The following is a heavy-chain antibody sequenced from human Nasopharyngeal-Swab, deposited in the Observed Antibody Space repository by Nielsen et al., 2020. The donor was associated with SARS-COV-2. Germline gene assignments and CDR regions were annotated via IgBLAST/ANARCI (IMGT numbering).Heavy chain of an antibody. CDR2: IIPIFGTA. D-gene: IGHD6-13*01. J-gene: IGHJ4*02. CDR3: ARFRLAAGTSDY. Sequence: SSVKVSCKASGGTFSSYAISWVRQAPGQGLEWMGGIIPIFGTANYAQKFQGRVTITADESTSTAYMELSSLRSEDTAVYYCARFRLAAGTSDYWGQGTLVTVFS. V-gene: IGHV1-69*13. CDR1: GGTFSSYA.